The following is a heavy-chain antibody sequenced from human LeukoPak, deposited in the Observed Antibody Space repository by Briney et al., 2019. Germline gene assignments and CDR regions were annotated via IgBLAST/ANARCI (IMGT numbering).Heavy chain of an antibody. V-gene: IGHV3-66*02. D-gene: IGHD3-22*01. CDR1: GFTVSSNY. Sequence: GGSLRLSCAASGFTVSSNYMSWVRQAPGKGLEWVSVIYSGGSTYYADSVKGRFTISRDNSKNTLYLQMNSLRAEDTAVYYCARDLATTYYYDSSGYYSDYWGQGTLVTVSS. CDR3: ARDLATTYYYDSSGYYSDY. CDR2: IYSGGST. J-gene: IGHJ4*02.